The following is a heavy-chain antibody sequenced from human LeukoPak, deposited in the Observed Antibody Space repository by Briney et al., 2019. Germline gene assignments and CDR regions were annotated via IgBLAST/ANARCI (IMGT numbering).Heavy chain of an antibody. CDR1: GYNFATYW. V-gene: IGHV5-51*01. CDR3: ARRPRNSPFDY. J-gene: IGHJ4*02. D-gene: IGHD2-21*01. Sequence: GESLKISCQGSGYNFATYWIGWVRQMPGKGLEWMGTIYPGDSETRYSPSLQGQVTFSADKSISTAYLQWSSLKASDSAIYYCARRPRNSPFDYWGQGALVTVSS. CDR2: IYPGDSET.